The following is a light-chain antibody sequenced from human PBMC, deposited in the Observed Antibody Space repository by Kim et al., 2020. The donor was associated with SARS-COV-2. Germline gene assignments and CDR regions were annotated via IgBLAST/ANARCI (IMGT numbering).Light chain of an antibody. Sequence: DIQMTQSPSSLSASVGDRVTITCQASQDISNYLNWYQQKPGKAPKLLIYDASNLETGVPSRFSGSGSGTDFTFTISSLQPEDIATYYYQQYDNLPLTFGGETKVVIK. J-gene: IGKJ4*02. CDR2: DAS. CDR3: QQYDNLPLT. CDR1: QDISNY. V-gene: IGKV1-33*01.